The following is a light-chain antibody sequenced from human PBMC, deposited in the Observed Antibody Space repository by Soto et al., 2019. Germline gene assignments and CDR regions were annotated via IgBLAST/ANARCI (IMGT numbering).Light chain of an antibody. J-gene: IGLJ1*01. V-gene: IGLV2-8*01. CDR2: EVS. CDR3: SSYAGSNAYV. CDR1: SSDVGYYNY. Sequence: QSALTQPPSASGSPCESVTISCTGTSSDVGYYNYVSWYQQHPGKAPKLMIYEVSKRPSGVPDRFSGSKSGNTASLTVSGLQAEDEADYYCSSYAGSNAYVFGTGTKVTVL.